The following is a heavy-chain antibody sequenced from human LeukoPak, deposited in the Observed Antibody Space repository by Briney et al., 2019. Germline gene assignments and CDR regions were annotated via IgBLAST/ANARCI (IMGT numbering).Heavy chain of an antibody. CDR2: IKHDGAWK. J-gene: IGHJ4*02. CDR3: AKDSNGWYQRGSNYFDY. D-gene: IGHD6-19*01. CDR1: VSTFGNYY. V-gene: IGHV3-7*03. Sequence: GGSLRLSCAASVSTFGNYYMSWVRQAPGKGLEWVANIKHDGAWKFYADSVKGRFTVSRDNAENTLYLQMNSLRAEDTAEYYCAKDSNGWYQRGSNYFDYWGQGTLVTVSS.